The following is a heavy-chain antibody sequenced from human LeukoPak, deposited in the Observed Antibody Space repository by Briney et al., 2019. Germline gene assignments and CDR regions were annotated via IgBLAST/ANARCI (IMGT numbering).Heavy chain of an antibody. J-gene: IGHJ5*02. V-gene: IGHV1-2*02. CDR1: GYTFTGYY. CDR2: TNPNSGGT. Sequence: ASVKVSCKASGYTFTGYYMHWVRQAPGQGLEWMGWTNPNSGGTNSEQKIQGRITMTRDTSISTAYMELSRLRFDDTAVYYCARVSTSGYRDWLDPWGQGTLVTVSS. CDR3: ARVSTSGYRDWLDP. D-gene: IGHD3-9*01.